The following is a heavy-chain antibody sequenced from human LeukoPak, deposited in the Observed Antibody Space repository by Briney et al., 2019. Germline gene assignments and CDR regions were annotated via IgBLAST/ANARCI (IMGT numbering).Heavy chain of an antibody. Sequence: SETLSLTCTVSGGSISSTSYYWSWIRQPPGKGLEWIGYIYYSGSTNYNPSLKSRVTISVDTSKNQFSLKLSSVTAADTAVYYCATSTSSFDAFDIWGQGTLVTVSS. D-gene: IGHD2-2*01. V-gene: IGHV4-61*01. J-gene: IGHJ3*02. CDR1: GGSISSTSYY. CDR3: ATSTSSFDAFDI. CDR2: IYYSGST.